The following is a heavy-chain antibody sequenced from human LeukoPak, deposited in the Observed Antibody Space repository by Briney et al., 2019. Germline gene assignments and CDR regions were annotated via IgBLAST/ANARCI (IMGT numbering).Heavy chain of an antibody. CDR3: ARDPRSTDAFDI. V-gene: IGHV4-31*03. CDR2: IYYSGST. Sequence: SETLSLTCTVSGGSNSSGGYYWSWIRQHPGKGLEWIGYIYYSGSTYYNPSLKSRVTTSVDTSKNQFSLKLSSVTAADTAVYYCARDPRSTDAFDIWGQGTMVTVSS. CDR1: GGSNSSGGYY. J-gene: IGHJ3*02. D-gene: IGHD2-2*01.